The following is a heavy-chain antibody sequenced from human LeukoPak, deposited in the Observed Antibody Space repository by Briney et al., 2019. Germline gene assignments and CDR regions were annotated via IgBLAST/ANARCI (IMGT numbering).Heavy chain of an antibody. J-gene: IGHJ2*01. Sequence: SETLSPTCTVSGGSISSGDYYWSWIRQPPGKGLEWIGYIYYSGSTYYNPSLKSRVTISVDTSKNQFPLKLSSVTAADTAVYYCARKRLLWFGELSYWYFDLWGRGTLVTVSS. D-gene: IGHD3-10*01. V-gene: IGHV4-30-4*01. CDR3: ARKRLLWFGELSYWYFDL. CDR2: IYYSGST. CDR1: GGSISSGDYY.